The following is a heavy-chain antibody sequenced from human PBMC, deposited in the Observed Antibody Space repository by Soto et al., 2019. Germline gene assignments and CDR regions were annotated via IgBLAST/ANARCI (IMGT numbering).Heavy chain of an antibody. CDR2: ISGCGGAT. J-gene: IGHJ5*02. CDR1: GFTFSSYA. CDR3: TKNIAAAGNWEWFDP. Sequence: GGSLRLSCAASGFTFSSYAMSWVRQAPGKGLEWVSVISGCGGATHYADSVKGRFTISRDNSKNTLYLKMNSLRAEDTAVYYCTKNIAAAGNWEWFDPWGQGTLVTVSS. V-gene: IGHV3-23*01. D-gene: IGHD6-13*01.